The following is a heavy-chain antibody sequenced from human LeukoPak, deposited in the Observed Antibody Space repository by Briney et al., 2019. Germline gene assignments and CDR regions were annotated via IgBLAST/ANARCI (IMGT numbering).Heavy chain of an antibody. Sequence: SVKVSCKASGGTFSSYAISWVRQAPGQGLEWMGGIIPIFGTANYAQKFQGRVTITADESTSTAYTELSSLRSEDTAVYYCARDPVTSQGRDYYYGMDVWGQGTTVTVSS. J-gene: IGHJ6*02. D-gene: IGHD2-21*02. CDR2: IIPIFGTA. CDR1: GGTFSSYA. CDR3: ARDPVTSQGRDYYYGMDV. V-gene: IGHV1-69*13.